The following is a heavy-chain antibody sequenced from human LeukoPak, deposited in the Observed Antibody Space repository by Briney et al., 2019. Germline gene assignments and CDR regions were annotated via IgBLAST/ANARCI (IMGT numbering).Heavy chain of an antibody. CDR3: SRHIVGARTYFDY. CDR1: GFTFSSYA. Sequence: GGSLRLSCAASGFTFSSYAMSWVRQAPGKGLEWVGFITSKAYGATTNYVASVKGRFTISRDDSKSIAYLQMNSLKTEDTAVYYCSRHIVGARTYFDYWGQGALVTVSS. D-gene: IGHD1-26*01. CDR2: ITSKAYGATT. V-gene: IGHV3-49*04. J-gene: IGHJ4*02.